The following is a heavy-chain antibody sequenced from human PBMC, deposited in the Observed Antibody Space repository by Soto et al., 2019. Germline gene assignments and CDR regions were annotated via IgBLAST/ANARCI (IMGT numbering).Heavy chain of an antibody. Sequence: SETLSLTCSVSGGSINSSSYFWGWVRQPPGKGLEWIGSIYYSGSTYYNPSLRSRVTISVDTSKNQFSLKLSSVTAADTAVFYCARHYSSGSRNWFDPWGQGTPVTVSS. J-gene: IGHJ5*02. CDR3: ARHYSSGSRNWFDP. CDR2: IYYSGST. CDR1: GGSINSSSYF. D-gene: IGHD6-19*01. V-gene: IGHV4-39*01.